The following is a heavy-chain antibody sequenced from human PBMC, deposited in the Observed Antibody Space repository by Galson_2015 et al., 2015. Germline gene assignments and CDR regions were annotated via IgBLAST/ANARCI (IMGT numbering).Heavy chain of an antibody. V-gene: IGHV3-7*03. CDR3: ASQTWTGYFDY. Sequence: SLRLSCAASGFTFSNYWMSWVRQAPGKGLEWVANIEQDGSEKYYVDSVKGRFTISRDNAKNSLYLQMNSLRAEDTAIYYCASQTWTGYFDYWGQGILVTVSS. CDR2: IEQDGSEK. CDR1: GFTFSNYW. D-gene: IGHD3-10*01. J-gene: IGHJ4*02.